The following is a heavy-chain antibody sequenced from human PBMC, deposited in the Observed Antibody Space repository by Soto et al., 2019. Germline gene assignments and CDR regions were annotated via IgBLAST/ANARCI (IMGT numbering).Heavy chain of an antibody. CDR1: GFTFSSYG. V-gene: IGHV3-33*06. CDR3: ANSGSGGSPGEFDP. CDR2: IWYDGGNK. J-gene: IGHJ5*02. Sequence: GGSLRLSCAASGFTFSSYGMHWVRQAPGKGLEWVAIIWYDGGNKFYGDSVKGRFTISRDDSKNTVYLHMNSLRAEDTAVYYCANSGSGGSPGEFDPWGQGTLVTVSS. D-gene: IGHD2-15*01.